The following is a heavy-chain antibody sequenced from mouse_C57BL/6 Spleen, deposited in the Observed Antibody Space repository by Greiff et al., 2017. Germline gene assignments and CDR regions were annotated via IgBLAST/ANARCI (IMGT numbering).Heavy chain of an antibody. CDR3: ARSIFTTVVATDY. D-gene: IGHD1-1*01. CDR2: IDPSDSYT. Sequence: QVQLQQPGAELVMPGASVKLSCKASGYTFTSYWMHWVKQRPGQGLEWIGEIDPSDSYTNYNQKFKGKSTLTVYKSSSTAYMQLSSLTSEDSAVYYCARSIFTTVVATDYWGQGTTLTVSS. V-gene: IGHV1-69*01. CDR1: GYTFTSYW. J-gene: IGHJ2*01.